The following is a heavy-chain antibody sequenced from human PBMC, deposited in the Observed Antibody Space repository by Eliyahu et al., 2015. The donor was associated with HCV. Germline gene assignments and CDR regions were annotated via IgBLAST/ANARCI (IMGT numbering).Heavy chain of an antibody. D-gene: IGHD3-3*01. CDR2: IYWDDDK. CDR1: GFXLSTSGVG. J-gene: IGHJ5*02. CDR3: AHTFHRYDFWSGYYDSVPISFCWFDP. Sequence: QITLKESGPTLVKPTQTLTLTCTFSGFXLSTSGVGVGWXRQXPGKALEWLALIYWDDDKRYSPSLKSRLTITKDTSKNQVVLTMTNMDPVDTATYYCAHTFHRYDFWSGYYDSVPISFCWFDPWGQGTLVTVSS. V-gene: IGHV2-5*02.